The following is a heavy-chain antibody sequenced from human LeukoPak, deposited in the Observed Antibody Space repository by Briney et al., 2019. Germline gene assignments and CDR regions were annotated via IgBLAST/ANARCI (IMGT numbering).Heavy chain of an antibody. V-gene: IGHV3-15*01. J-gene: IGHJ4*02. D-gene: IGHD6-19*01. CDR3: ARGGIAVAPYYFDY. Sequence: GGSLRLSCAASGFTFNLAWMSWVRQAPGKGLEWVGRIKRNTQGATTDYAAAVKGRFTISRDNSKNTLYLQMGSLRAEDMAVYYCARGGIAVAPYYFDYWGQGTLVTVSS. CDR1: GFTFNLAW. CDR2: IKRNTQGATT.